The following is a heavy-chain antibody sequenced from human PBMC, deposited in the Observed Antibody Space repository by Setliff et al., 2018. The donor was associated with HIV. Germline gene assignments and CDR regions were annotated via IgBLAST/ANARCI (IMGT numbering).Heavy chain of an antibody. CDR2: IRDDGHYK. CDR1: GFTFNNYN. D-gene: IGHD3-16*01. Sequence: GGSLRLSCAASGFTFNNYNMNWVRQAPGKGLEWVAFIRDDGHYKYYSEFAKGRFTISRDNSKNTLHLQMNGLRAEDTAVYYCAKDGVRALTRKESKYLQYWGQGTLVTVSS. V-gene: IGHV3-30*02. CDR3: AKDGVRALTRKESKYLQY. J-gene: IGHJ1*01.